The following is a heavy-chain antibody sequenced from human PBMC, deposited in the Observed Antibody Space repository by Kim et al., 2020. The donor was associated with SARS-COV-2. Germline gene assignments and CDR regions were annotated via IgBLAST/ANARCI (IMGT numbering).Heavy chain of an antibody. CDR3: AKILTVADTRSLDY. D-gene: IGHD2-15*01. V-gene: IGHV3-23*01. CDR2: IGSSGATT. J-gene: IGHJ4*02. CDR1: TLTFSNYA. Sequence: GGSLRLSCTASTLTFSNYAMTWVRQGPGKGLEWVSAIGSSGATTYYADSVKGRFTISRDNSRNTLYLQMNSLRVEDTAIYYCAKILTVADTRSLDYWGQG.